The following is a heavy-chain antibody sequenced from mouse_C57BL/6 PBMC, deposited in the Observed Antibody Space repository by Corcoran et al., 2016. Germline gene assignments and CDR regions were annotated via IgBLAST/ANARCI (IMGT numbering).Heavy chain of an antibody. V-gene: IGHV1-50*01. Sequence: QVQLQQPGAELVKPGASVKLSCKASGYTFTSYWMQWVKQRPGQGLEWIGEIDPSDSYTNYNQKFKGKATLTVDTSSSTAYMQLSSLTSEDSAAYYCARKTPYFDYWGQGTTLTVSS. CDR3: ARKTPYFDY. CDR2: IDPSDSYT. CDR1: GYTFTSYW. J-gene: IGHJ2*01.